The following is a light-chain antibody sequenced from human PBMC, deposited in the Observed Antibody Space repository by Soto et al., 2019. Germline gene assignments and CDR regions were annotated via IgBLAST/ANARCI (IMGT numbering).Light chain of an antibody. CDR2: EGT. J-gene: IGLJ1*01. CDR1: NNL. CDR3: CAYVGARSYV. Sequence: QSVLTQPASVSGSPGQSITISCTGTNNLVSWYQQHPGKAPKVVVYEGTKRPSGVSNRFSGSNSGGTASLTISGLQAKDGASYFCCAYVGARSYVFGPGTKVTVL. V-gene: IGLV2-23*01.